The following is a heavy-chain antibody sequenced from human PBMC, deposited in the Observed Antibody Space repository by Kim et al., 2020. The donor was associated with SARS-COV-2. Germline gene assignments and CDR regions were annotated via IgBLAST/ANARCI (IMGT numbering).Heavy chain of an antibody. V-gene: IGHV1-69*13. D-gene: IGHD2-2*01. Sequence: SVKVSCKTSGGTFSSYVISWVRQAPGQGLEWVGGIIPIFGTTNYAQNFLDRVTITADEFTNTAYMELSSLRSDDTAVYYCAGCDVSCSGGYYFYGMDVW. CDR1: GGTFSSYV. CDR3: AGCDVSCSGGYYFYGMDV. J-gene: IGHJ6*01. CDR2: IIPIFGTT.